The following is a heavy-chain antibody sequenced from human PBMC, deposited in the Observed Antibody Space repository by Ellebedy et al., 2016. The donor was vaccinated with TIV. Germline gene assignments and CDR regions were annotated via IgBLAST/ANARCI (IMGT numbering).Heavy chain of an antibody. J-gene: IGHJ4*02. CDR3: ARGKYFDY. CDR2: ISSSSTI. V-gene: IGHV3-48*02. CDR1: GFTFSIHS. Sequence: GESLKISXAASGFTFSIHSMNWVRQAPGKGLEWVSYISSSSTIYYADSVKGRFTISRDNAKNSLYLQMNSLRDEDTALYYCARGKYFDYWGQGTLVTVAS.